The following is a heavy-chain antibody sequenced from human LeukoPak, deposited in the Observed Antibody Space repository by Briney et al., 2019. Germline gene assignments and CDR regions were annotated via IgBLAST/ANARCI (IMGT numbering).Heavy chain of an antibody. D-gene: IGHD1-1*01. CDR2: ISYDGSNK. CDR1: GFTFSSYG. J-gene: IGHJ6*02. CDR3: ARRGTAHYYYYYGMDV. V-gene: IGHV3-30*03. Sequence: GGSLRLSCAASGFTFSSYGMHWVRQAPGKGLEWVAVISYDGSNKYYADSVKGRFTISRDNSKNTLYLQMNSLRSEDTAVYYCARRGTAHYYYYYGMDVWGQGTTVTVSS.